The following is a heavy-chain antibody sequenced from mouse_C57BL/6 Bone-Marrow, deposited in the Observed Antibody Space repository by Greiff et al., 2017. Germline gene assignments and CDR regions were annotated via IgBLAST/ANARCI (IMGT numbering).Heavy chain of an antibody. J-gene: IGHJ2*01. Sequence: EVMLVESGGGLVKPGGSLKLSCAASGFTFSSYTMSWVRQTPEKRLEWVATISGGGGNTYYPDSVKGRLTISRDNAKNTPYLQMSSLRSEDTALYYCARQDLLLQRYFDYWGQGTTLTLSS. CDR2: ISGGGGNT. CDR1: GFTFSSYT. V-gene: IGHV5-9*01. D-gene: IGHD1-1*01. CDR3: ARQDLLLQRYFDY.